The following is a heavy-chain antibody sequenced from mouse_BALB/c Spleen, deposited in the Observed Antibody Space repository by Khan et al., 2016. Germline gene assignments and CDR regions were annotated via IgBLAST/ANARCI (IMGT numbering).Heavy chain of an antibody. V-gene: IGHV14-3*02. D-gene: IGHD1-1*01. J-gene: IGHJ2*01. CDR3: ARMYYGDY. CDR2: IDPPNDNT. CDR1: GFSIQDTY. Sequence: VQLQQSGAELVKPGASVKLSCTASGFSIQDTYIHWVRQRPEQGLDWIGRIDPPNDNTNYDPKFQGKATITADTSSNTAYLQLSSLTSEDTAVSYCARMYYGDYWGQGTTLTVSS.